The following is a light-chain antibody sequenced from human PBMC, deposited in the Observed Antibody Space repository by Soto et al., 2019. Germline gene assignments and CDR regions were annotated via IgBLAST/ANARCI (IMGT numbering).Light chain of an antibody. CDR1: QSVSSH. CDR2: GAS. Sequence: EIVLTQSPGTLSLSPGERATLSCRASQSVSSHLAWYQQRPGQAPRLLIYGASSRATGIPDRFSGSGSGTDFTLTISRLEPEDFALYYCQQRTNWPPWTFGQGTKVEIK. V-gene: IGKV3D-20*02. J-gene: IGKJ1*01. CDR3: QQRTNWPPWT.